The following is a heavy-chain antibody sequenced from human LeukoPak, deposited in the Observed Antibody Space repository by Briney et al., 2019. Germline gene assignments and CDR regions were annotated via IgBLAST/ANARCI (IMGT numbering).Heavy chain of an antibody. CDR2: INPNSGGT. CDR3: ARATREDNIRFDP. V-gene: IGHV1-2*02. CDR1: GYTFTGYY. J-gene: IGHJ5*02. D-gene: IGHD2/OR15-2a*01. Sequence: GASVKVSCKASGYTFTGYYMHWVRQAPGQGLEWMGWINPNSGGTNYAQKFQGRVTMTRDTSISTAYMELSRLRSDDTAVYYCARATREDNIRFDPWGQGTLVTVSS.